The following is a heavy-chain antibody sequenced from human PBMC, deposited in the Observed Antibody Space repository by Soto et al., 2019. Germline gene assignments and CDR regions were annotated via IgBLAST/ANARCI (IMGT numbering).Heavy chain of an antibody. CDR3: ARGSGPNDAFDI. V-gene: IGHV4-61*03. CDR1: GGSVSSGSYY. J-gene: IGHJ3*02. Sequence: QVQLQESGPGLVKPSETLSLTCTVSGGSVSSGSYYWSWIRQPPGQGLEWIGYIYYSGSTNYNPSLKSRVTISVDTSKNHFSLKLSSVTAADTAVYYCARGSGPNDAFDIWGQGTMVTVSS. CDR2: IYYSGST. D-gene: IGHD2-15*01.